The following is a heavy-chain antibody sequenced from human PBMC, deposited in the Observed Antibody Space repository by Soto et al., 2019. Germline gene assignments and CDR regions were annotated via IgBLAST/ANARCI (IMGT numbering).Heavy chain of an antibody. D-gene: IGHD6-13*01. CDR3: AKEYGSTWIDN. J-gene: IGHJ4*02. Sequence: PGGSLRLSCAASGFTFSTYGMHWVRQAPGKGREWVAAMSYDGIKQCYVDSVKGRFTISRDNSRNTLFLQLNSLRDADTAVDYCAKEYGSTWIDNWGQGNPVTVSS. CDR2: MSYDGIKQ. CDR1: GFTFSTYG. V-gene: IGHV3-30*18.